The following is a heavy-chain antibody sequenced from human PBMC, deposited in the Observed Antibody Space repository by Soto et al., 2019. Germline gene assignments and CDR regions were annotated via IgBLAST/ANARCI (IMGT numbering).Heavy chain of an antibody. CDR2: IIVDSGNT. CDR1: GFTFADSA. Sequence: SVKVSCKASGFTFADSAVQWVRQARGQSLEWIGRIIVDSGNTKSAEKFTERVSMSWDMSTSTAYLHWKSLQASDTAMYFCARQGYARSFDFWGQGTLVTVSS. CDR3: ARQGYARSFDF. V-gene: IGHV1-58*01. J-gene: IGHJ4*02. D-gene: IGHD5-12*01.